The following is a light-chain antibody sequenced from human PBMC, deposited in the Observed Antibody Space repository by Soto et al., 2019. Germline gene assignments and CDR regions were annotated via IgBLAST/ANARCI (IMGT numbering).Light chain of an antibody. Sequence: EIVMTQSPATLSVSKGERATLSCRASQSVSILLAWYQQKPGQAPRLLIHGATTRATGITARFSGSGSGTEFNLTISSLQPEEFATYYCLLDYYYPKTFGQGTNV. V-gene: IGKV3-15*01. CDR3: LLDYYYPKT. CDR1: QSVSIL. J-gene: IGKJ1*01. CDR2: GAT.